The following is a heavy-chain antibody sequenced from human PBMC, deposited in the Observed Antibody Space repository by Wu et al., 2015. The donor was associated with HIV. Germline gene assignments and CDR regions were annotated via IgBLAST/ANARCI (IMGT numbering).Heavy chain of an antibody. V-gene: IGHV1-18*01. CDR1: GYIFMHYG. CDR3: TTRPYFPPLYLWCISFPSFGY. CDR2: MDPYSGKT. D-gene: IGHD2-8*02. J-gene: IGHJ4*03. Sequence: QVQLVQSGGEVKKPGASVKVSCKASGYIFMHYGISWVRQAPGQGLEWMGWMDPYSGKTHYQQKFQGRVTMTTDTSTSTAYIEVRSLRSDDTAVYYCTTRPYFPPLYLWCISFPSFGYVGHGTLVHRLL.